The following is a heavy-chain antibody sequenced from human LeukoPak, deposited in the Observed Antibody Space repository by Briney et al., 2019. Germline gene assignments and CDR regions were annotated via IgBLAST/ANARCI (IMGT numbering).Heavy chain of an antibody. Sequence: PSQTLSLACTVSGGSISSGDYYWNCIRQHPEKGLEWIGYIYYSGSTYYNPSLKSRVTISVDRSKNQFSLKLSSVTAADTAVYYCARDRGSSWQNWFDPWGQGTLVTVSS. CDR3: ARDRGSSWQNWFDP. CDR2: IYYSGST. V-gene: IGHV4-30-4*08. J-gene: IGHJ5*02. CDR1: GGSISSGDYY. D-gene: IGHD6-13*01.